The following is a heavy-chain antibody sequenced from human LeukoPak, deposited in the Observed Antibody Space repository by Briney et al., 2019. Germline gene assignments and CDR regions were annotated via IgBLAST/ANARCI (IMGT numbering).Heavy chain of an antibody. D-gene: IGHD2-15*01. CDR1: GGSISSYY. Sequence: SETLSLTCTVSGGSISSYYWSWIRQPPGKGLEWIGYIYYSGSTNYNPSLKSRVTMSVDTSKNQFSLKLSSVTAADTAVYYCARLLGYCSGGSYCYYFDYWGQGTLVTVSS. J-gene: IGHJ4*02. CDR2: IYYSGST. CDR3: ARLLGYCSGGSYCYYFDY. V-gene: IGHV4-59*01.